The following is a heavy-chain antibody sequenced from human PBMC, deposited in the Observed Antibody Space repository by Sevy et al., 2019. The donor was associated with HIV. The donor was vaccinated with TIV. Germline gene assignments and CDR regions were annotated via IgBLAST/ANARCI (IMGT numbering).Heavy chain of an antibody. CDR3: ARDEEVTMVQGVIIL. D-gene: IGHD3-10*01. CDR2: IDPSDSYT. Sequence: GESLKISCKGSGYSFTSYWISWVRQMPGKGLEWMGRIDPSDSYTNYSPSFQGHVTISADKSISTAYLQWSSLKASDTAMYYCARDEEVTMVQGVIILWGQGTLVTVSS. V-gene: IGHV5-10-1*01. CDR1: GYSFTSYW. J-gene: IGHJ4*02.